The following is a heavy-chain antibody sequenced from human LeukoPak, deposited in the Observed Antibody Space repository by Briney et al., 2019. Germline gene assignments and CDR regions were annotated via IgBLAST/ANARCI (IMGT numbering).Heavy chain of an antibody. J-gene: IGHJ5*02. CDR3: AKDRTDYSNYVTDWFDP. Sequence: PGGSLRLSSAASGFTFSSYAMSWVRQAPGKGLEWVSAISGSGGSTYYADSVKGRFTISRDNSKNTLYLQMNSLRAEDTAVYYCAKDRTDYSNYVTDWFDPWGQGTLVTVSS. D-gene: IGHD4-11*01. CDR1: GFTFSSYA. V-gene: IGHV3-23*01. CDR2: ISGSGGST.